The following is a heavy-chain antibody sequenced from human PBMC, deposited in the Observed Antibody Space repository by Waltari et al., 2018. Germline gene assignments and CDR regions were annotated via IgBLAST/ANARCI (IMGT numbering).Heavy chain of an antibody. CDR2: IKHSGST. D-gene: IGHD1-26*01. CDR1: GGSFSGYY. V-gene: IGHV4-34*01. J-gene: IGHJ3*02. CDR3: ARRPRRAKGAFDI. Sequence: QVQLQQWGAGLLKPSETLSLTCAVSGGSFSGYYWSWIRQPPGKGLEWIGEIKHSGSTNYNPSLKSRVTISLDTSKNQFSLKLSSVTAADTAVYYCARRPRRAKGAFDIWGQGTMVTVSS.